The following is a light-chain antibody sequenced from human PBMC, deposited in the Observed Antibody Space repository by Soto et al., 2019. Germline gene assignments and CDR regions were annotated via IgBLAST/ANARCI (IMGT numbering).Light chain of an antibody. J-gene: IGKJ1*01. Sequence: EIVLTQSPGTLSLSPGERATLSCRASQSVSRNYLAWYQQKPGQAPRLLIYGASNRATGIPDRFRGSGSGTDFSLTITRLEPEDFAVYYCQQYDSSRTLGQGTKVDIK. V-gene: IGKV3-20*01. CDR3: QQYDSSRT. CDR1: QSVSRNY. CDR2: GAS.